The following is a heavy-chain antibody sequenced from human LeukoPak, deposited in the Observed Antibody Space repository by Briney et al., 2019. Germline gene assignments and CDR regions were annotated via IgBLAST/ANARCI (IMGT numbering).Heavy chain of an antibody. V-gene: IGHV1-46*01. J-gene: IGHJ4*02. CDR3: ARVYYYDSSGYSTGMYYFDY. D-gene: IGHD3-22*01. CDR1: GYTFTSYY. CDR2: INPSGGST. Sequence: ASVKVSCKASGYTFTSYYMHWVRQAPGQGLEWMGIINPSGGSTSYAQKFQGRVTMTRDTSTSTVYMELSSLRSEDTAVYYCARVYYYDSSGYSTGMYYFDYWGQGTMVTVSS.